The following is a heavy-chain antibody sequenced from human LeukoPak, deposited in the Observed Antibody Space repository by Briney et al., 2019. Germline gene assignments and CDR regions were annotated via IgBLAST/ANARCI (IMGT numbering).Heavy chain of an antibody. CDR2: IYYSGST. J-gene: IGHJ3*02. D-gene: IGHD6-13*01. CDR1: GGSISSSSYY. V-gene: IGHV4-39*07. Sequence: SETLSLTCTVSGGSISSSSYYWGWIRQPPGKGLEWIGSIYYSGSTYYNPSLKSRVTISVDTSKNQFSLKLYSVTAADTAVYYCARGKLFQQQHAFDIWGQGTMVTVSS. CDR3: ARGKLFQQQHAFDI.